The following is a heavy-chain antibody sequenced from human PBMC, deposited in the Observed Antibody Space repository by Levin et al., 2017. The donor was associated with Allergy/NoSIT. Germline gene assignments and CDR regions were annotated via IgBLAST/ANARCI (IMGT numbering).Heavy chain of an antibody. V-gene: IGHV4-59*01. J-gene: IGHJ5*02. Sequence: SETLSLTCTVSGGSISSYYWSWIRQPPGKGLEWIGYIYKSGSTNYNPSLKSRITISIDTSKNQFSLKLNSVTAADTAVYYCARVGHEYGELVLGFDAWGQGTLVTVSS. CDR1: GGSISSYY. CDR2: IYKSGST. CDR3: ARVGHEYGELVLGFDA. D-gene: IGHD4-17*01.